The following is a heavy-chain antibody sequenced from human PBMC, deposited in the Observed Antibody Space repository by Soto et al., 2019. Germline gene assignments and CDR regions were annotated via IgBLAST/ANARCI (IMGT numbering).Heavy chain of an antibody. CDR2: INAGNGNT. CDR1: GYTFTSYA. D-gene: IGHD3-3*01. CDR3: ARSLKGVVIMYYYYGMDV. Sequence: AASVKVSCKASGYTFTSYAMHWVRQAPGQRLEWMGWINAGNGNTKYSQKFQGRVTITRDTSASTAYMELSSLRSEDTAVYYSARSLKGVVIMYYYYGMDVWGQGTTVTVSS. J-gene: IGHJ6*02. V-gene: IGHV1-3*01.